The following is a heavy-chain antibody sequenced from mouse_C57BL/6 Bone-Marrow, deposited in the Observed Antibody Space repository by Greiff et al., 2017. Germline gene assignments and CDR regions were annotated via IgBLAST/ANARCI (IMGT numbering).Heavy chain of an antibody. CDR3: ARHGILRRAMDY. Sequence: DVMLVESGGDLVKPGGSLKLSCAASGFTFSSYGMSWVRQTPDKRLEWVATISSGGSYTYYPDSVKGRFTISRDNAKNTLYLQMSSLKSEDTAMYYCARHGILRRAMDYWGQGTSVTVSS. V-gene: IGHV5-6*02. CDR2: ISSGGSYT. J-gene: IGHJ4*01. CDR1: GFTFSSYG. D-gene: IGHD1-1*01.